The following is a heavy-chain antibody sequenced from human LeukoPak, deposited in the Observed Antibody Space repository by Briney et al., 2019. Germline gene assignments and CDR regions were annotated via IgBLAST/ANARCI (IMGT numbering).Heavy chain of an antibody. CDR2: ISGSGGST. CDR3: AKGRGWLQFFDY. Sequence: PGGSLRLSCAASGFSFSSYAMNWVRPAPGKGLEWVSTISGSGGSTYNADSVKGRFTIARDNSKNTLYLQMNSLRAEDTAVYFCAKGRGWLQFFDYWGQGTLVTVSS. D-gene: IGHD5-24*01. CDR1: GFSFSSYA. J-gene: IGHJ4*02. V-gene: IGHV3-23*01.